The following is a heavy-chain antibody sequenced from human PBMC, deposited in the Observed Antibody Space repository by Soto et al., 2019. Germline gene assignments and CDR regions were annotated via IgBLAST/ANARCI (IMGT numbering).Heavy chain of an antibody. CDR1: GFTFSDYY. CDR2: ISGSGSTT. J-gene: IGHJ4*02. V-gene: IGHV3-11*01. D-gene: IGHD3-22*01. CDR3: ARFRRGSSGSNFFAF. Sequence: LRLSCTASGFTFSDYYMSWIRQTPGKGLEWLAYISGSGSTTYYTDSVKGRFAISRDNARTSLYLQINSLRVEDTAVYYCARFRRGSSGSNFFAFWGQGALVTVSS.